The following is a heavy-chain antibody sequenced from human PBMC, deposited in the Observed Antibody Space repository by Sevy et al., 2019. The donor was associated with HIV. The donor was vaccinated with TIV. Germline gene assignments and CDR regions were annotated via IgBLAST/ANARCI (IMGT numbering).Heavy chain of an antibody. J-gene: IGHJ6*02. CDR2: ISGSGGDT. CDR1: GFTFRTYA. Sequence: GGFLRLSCAASGFTFRTYAMSWVRQAPGKGLEWVSDISGSGGDTYYADSVKGRFTISRDNSKNTLYLQMSSLRAEDTAVYYCAKDAYSSDGSGHSMSQWYYGMDVWGQGTTVTISS. CDR3: AKDAYSSDGSGHSMSQWYYGMDV. V-gene: IGHV3-23*01. D-gene: IGHD3-22*01.